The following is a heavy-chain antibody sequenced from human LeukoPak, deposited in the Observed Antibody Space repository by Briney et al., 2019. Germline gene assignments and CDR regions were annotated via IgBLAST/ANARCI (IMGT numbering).Heavy chain of an antibody. D-gene: IGHD6-13*01. CDR2: ISSSSTI. Sequence: KSGGSLRLSCAASGFTFSSYSMNWVRQAPGKGLEWVSYISSSSTIYYADSVKGRFTISRDNAKNSLYLQMNSLRAEDTAVYYCAKEDQGGHGGIAAAAFDYWGQGTLVTVSS. J-gene: IGHJ4*02. CDR3: AKEDQGGHGGIAAAAFDY. CDR1: GFTFSSYS. V-gene: IGHV3-48*04.